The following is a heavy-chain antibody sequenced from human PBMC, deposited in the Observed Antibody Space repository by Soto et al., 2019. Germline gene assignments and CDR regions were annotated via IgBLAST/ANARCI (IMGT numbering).Heavy chain of an antibody. V-gene: IGHV1-18*01. Sequence: QVQLVQSGAEVKKPGASVKVSCKASGYTFTSYGISWVRQAPGQGLEWMGWIIAHNANTNYAQKFQGRVTLTTXXXXXXXXXXXXXXXXXXXXXXXXXXGGYSGYDLGGAFDIWGQGTMVTVSS. CDR3: XXGGYSGYDLGGAFDI. D-gene: IGHD5-12*01. CDR2: IIAHNANT. CDR1: GYTFTSYG. J-gene: IGHJ3*02.